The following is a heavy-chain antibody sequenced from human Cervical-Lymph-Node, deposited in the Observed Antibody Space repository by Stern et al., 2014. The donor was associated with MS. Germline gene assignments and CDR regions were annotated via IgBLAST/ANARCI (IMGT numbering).Heavy chain of an antibody. CDR2: MNPNAGTT. CDR1: GYTFIRYY. D-gene: IGHD6-19*01. CDR3: ATTVNVTSGWYDPFDL. V-gene: IGHV1-2*06. J-gene: IGHJ4*02. Sequence: QDQLVQSGAEVKKPGASVTVSCKASGYTFIRYYIHWVRQAPGQGLEWMGRMNPNAGTTIYPENFQDRVTMTRDTSITTAYMELSGLRTDDTAVYYCATTVNVTSGWYDPFDLWGQGTLVTVSS.